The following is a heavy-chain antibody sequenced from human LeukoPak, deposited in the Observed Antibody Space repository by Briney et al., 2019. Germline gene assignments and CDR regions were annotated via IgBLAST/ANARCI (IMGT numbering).Heavy chain of an antibody. CDR2: IYYSGST. Sequence: PSETLSLTCTVSGGSISSYYWSWIRQPPGKGLEWIGYIYYSGSTNYNPSLKSRVTISVDTSKNQFSLKLSSVTAADTAVYYCARGLTVYYYMDVWGKGTTVTVSS. CDR1: GGSISSYY. CDR3: ARGLTVYYYMDV. V-gene: IGHV4-59*12. J-gene: IGHJ6*03. D-gene: IGHD4-17*01.